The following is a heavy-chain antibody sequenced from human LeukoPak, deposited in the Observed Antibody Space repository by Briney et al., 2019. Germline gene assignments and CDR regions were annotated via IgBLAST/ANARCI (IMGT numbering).Heavy chain of an antibody. CDR1: GYTFTSYY. Sequence: ASVKVSCKASGYTFTSYYMHWVRQAPGQGLEWMGIINPSGGSTSYAQKFQGRVTMTRDTSTSTVYMELSSLRSEDTAVYYCARDGRGASYYPHDWFDPWGQGTLVTVSS. V-gene: IGHV1-46*01. CDR3: ARDGRGASYYPHDWFDP. CDR2: INPSGGST. J-gene: IGHJ5*02. D-gene: IGHD3-10*01.